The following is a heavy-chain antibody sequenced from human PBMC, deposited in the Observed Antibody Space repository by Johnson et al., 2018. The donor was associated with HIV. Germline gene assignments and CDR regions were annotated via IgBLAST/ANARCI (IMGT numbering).Heavy chain of an antibody. CDR1: GFTFDDYG. J-gene: IGHJ3*02. CDR3: AKDIRADWTDAFDI. Sequence: VQLVESGGGVVRPGGSLRLSCAASGFTFDDYGMHWVRQAPGKGLEWVSGISWNSGSIGYADSVKGRFTISRDNAKNSLYLQMNSLRAEDTALYYCAKDIRADWTDAFDIWGQGTMVTVSS. CDR2: ISWNSGSI. D-gene: IGHD3/OR15-3a*01. V-gene: IGHV3-9*01.